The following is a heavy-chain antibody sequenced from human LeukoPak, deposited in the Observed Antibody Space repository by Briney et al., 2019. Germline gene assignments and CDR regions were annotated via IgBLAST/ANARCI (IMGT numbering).Heavy chain of an antibody. CDR2: ISISTSTI. J-gene: IGHJ4*02. V-gene: IGHV3-48*04. Sequence: ETLSLTCVVSGGSISSSNWWSWVRQAPGKGLEWISYISISTSTIYYADSVKGRFTISRDNAKNSLYLQMNSLRAEDTAVYYCARDVFHGSGSPYFDSWGQGTLVTVSS. CDR3: ARDVFHGSGSPYFDS. D-gene: IGHD3-10*01. CDR1: GGSISSSN.